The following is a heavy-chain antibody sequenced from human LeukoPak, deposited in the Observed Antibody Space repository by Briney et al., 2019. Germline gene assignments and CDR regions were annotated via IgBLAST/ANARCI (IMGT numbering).Heavy chain of an antibody. J-gene: IGHJ4*02. D-gene: IGHD3-9*01. CDR2: IYYSGST. CDR1: GGSFSGYY. Sequence: PSETLSLTCAVYGGSFSGYYWGWIRQPPGKGLEWIGSIYYSGSTYYNPSLKSRVTISVDTSKNQFSLKLSSVTAADTAVYYCARHDNVLRYFDWLLPYYFDYWGQGALVTVSS. CDR3: ARHDNVLRYFDWLLPYYFDY. V-gene: IGHV4-39*01.